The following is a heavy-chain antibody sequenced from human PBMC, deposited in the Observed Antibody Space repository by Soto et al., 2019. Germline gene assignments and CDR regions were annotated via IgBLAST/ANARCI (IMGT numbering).Heavy chain of an antibody. V-gene: IGHV1-3*01. Sequence: ASVNVSCKTCGYNFSSYAIHWLREAAGQRLQWXGWINAGYVNTTCTQKFQDRVTISRDTSASTAYMELTSLRSEDTAVYYCARDTGDGTFDFWGQGTLVTVSS. CDR3: ARDTGDGTFDF. D-gene: IGHD7-27*01. CDR1: GYNFSSYA. CDR2: INAGYVNT. J-gene: IGHJ4*02.